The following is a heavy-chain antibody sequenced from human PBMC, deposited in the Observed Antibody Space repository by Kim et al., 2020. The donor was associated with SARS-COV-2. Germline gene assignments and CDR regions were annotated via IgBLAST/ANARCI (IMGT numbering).Heavy chain of an antibody. V-gene: IGHV3-53*01. CDR3: ARTYNTFVY. Sequence: YSGGGTSYADSVKGQFTISRDNSKNTLYLQMNSLRAEDTAVYYCARTYNTFVYWGQGTLVTVSS. CDR2: YSGGGT. D-gene: IGHD1-1*01. J-gene: IGHJ4*02.